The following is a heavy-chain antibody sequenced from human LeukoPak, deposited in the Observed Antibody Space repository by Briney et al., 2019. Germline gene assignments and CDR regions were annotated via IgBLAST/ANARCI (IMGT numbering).Heavy chain of an antibody. J-gene: IGHJ4*02. CDR2: IIPIFGTA. Sequence: SVKVSCKASGGTFSSYAISWVRQAPGQGLEWMGRIIPIFGTANYARKFQGRVTIATDESTSTAYMELSSLRSEDTAVYYCARVASHGDYDYFDYWGQGTLVTVSS. D-gene: IGHD4-17*01. CDR3: ARVASHGDYDYFDY. V-gene: IGHV1-69*05. CDR1: GGTFSSYA.